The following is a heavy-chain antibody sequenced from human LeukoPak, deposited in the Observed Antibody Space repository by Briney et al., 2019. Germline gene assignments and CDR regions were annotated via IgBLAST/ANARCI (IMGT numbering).Heavy chain of an antibody. CDR1: GFTFSSYA. D-gene: IGHD6-19*01. CDR2: ISGSGGST. J-gene: IGHJ4*02. V-gene: IGHV3-23*01. Sequence: GGSLRLSCAASGFTFSSYAMSWVRQAPGKGLEWVSAISGSGGSTYYADSVRGRFTISRDNSKNTLSLQVNTLRAEDTAVYYCARASGIYGSGWYFDYWGQGTLVTVSS. CDR3: ARASGIYGSGWYFDY.